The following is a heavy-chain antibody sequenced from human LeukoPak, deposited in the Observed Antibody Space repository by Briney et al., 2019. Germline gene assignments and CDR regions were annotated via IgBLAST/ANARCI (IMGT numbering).Heavy chain of an antibody. CDR2: INHSGST. Sequence: PSETLSLTCAVYGGSFSGYYWSWIRQPPGKGLEWIGEINHSGSTNYNPSLKSRVTISGDTSKNQFSLKLSSVTAADTAVYYCARGGRRWLQLQGHWFDPWGQGTLVTVSS. D-gene: IGHD5-24*01. V-gene: IGHV4-34*01. CDR1: GGSFSGYY. J-gene: IGHJ5*02. CDR3: ARGGRRWLQLQGHWFDP.